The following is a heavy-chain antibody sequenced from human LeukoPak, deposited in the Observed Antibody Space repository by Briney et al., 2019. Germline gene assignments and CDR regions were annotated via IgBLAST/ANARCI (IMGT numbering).Heavy chain of an antibody. CDR3: TTDGGNSLNFDY. J-gene: IGHJ4*02. Sequence: GGSLRLSCAASGFTFSNAWMSWVRQAPGKGLEWVGRIKSKTDGGTTDYAAHVKGRFTISRDDSKNTLYLQMNSLKTEDTAVYYCTTDGGNSLNFDYWGQGTLVTVSS. CDR1: GFTFSNAW. D-gene: IGHD4-23*01. CDR2: IKSKTDGGTT. V-gene: IGHV3-15*01.